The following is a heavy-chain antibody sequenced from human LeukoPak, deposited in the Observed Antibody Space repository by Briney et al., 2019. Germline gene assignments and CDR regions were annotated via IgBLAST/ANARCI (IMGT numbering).Heavy chain of an antibody. Sequence: GGSLRLSCVASGFTFSSYAMHWVRQAPGTGLEYVSAISSNGATTYYANSVKGRFSISRDNSKNTVYFQMGSLRAEDMAVYYCARVYFWSGYFDYWGQGTLVTVSS. CDR1: GFTFSSYA. J-gene: IGHJ4*02. CDR2: ISSNGATT. V-gene: IGHV3-64*01. D-gene: IGHD3-3*01. CDR3: ARVYFWSGYFDY.